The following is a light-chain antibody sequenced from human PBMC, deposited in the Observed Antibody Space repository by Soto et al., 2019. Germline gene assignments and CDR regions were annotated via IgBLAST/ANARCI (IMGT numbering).Light chain of an antibody. CDR1: QSLSNW. Sequence: IQMTQSPSTLSASVGDRVTITCRASQSLSNWLAWYQQKPGKAPKLLIYDASNLETGVPSRFSGSGSGTDFTFTISSLQPEDIATYYCQQYDNLPLTFGGGTKVDI. CDR3: QQYDNLPLT. V-gene: IGKV1-33*01. J-gene: IGKJ4*01. CDR2: DAS.